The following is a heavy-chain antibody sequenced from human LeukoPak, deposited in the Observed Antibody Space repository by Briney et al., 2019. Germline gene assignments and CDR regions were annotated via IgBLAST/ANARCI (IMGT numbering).Heavy chain of an antibody. CDR3: ARVRSCPGCFYYYGLDF. D-gene: IGHD3-10*01. Sequence: GASVKVSCKASGYTFTSYGISWVRQAPGQGLEWMGWISAYNGNTNYAQKLQGRVTMTTDTSTSTAYMELRSLRSDDTAVYYCARVRSCPGCFYYYGLDFWGQGTRVTVSS. CDR1: GYTFTSYG. CDR2: ISAYNGNT. J-gene: IGHJ6*02. V-gene: IGHV1-18*01.